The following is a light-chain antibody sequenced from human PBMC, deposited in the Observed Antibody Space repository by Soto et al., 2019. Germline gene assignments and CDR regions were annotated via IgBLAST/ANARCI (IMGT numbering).Light chain of an antibody. Sequence: QSALTRPPSASGSPGQSVTISCTGTSSDVGGYNYVSWYQQYPGKAPKLMIYEVSKRPSGVPDRFSGSKSGNTASLTVSGLQAEDEADYYCSSYAGYNTYVFGTGTKV. J-gene: IGLJ1*01. CDR2: EVS. CDR3: SSYAGYNTYV. V-gene: IGLV2-8*01. CDR1: SSDVGGYNY.